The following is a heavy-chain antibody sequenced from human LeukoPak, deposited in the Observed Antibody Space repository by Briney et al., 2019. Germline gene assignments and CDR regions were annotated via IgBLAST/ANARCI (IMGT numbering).Heavy chain of an antibody. V-gene: IGHV3-7*04. Sequence: PGRSLRLSCAASGFTFSSYWMSWVRQAPGKGLEWVANIKEDGSEKYYVDSVKGRFTTSRDNAKNSLYLQMNSLRAEDTAVYYCARARWASQNDYWGQGTLVTVSS. CDR2: IKEDGSEK. D-gene: IGHD1-26*01. J-gene: IGHJ4*02. CDR3: ARARWASQNDY. CDR1: GFTFSSYW.